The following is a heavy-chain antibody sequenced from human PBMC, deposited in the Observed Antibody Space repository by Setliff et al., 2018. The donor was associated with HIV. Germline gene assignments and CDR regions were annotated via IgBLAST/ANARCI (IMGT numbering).Heavy chain of an antibody. J-gene: IGHJ3*02. Sequence: ASVKVSCKTSGYPFSDYGMSWVRQAPGQGLTWMAWISPSNGNTEYAEEFQGRVLVTTDTTTRKAYMELRNLRQDDTALYYCAVDDRNWNPHGGFDIWGKGTLVTVSS. CDR3: AVDDRNWNPHGGFDI. CDR1: GYPFSDYG. V-gene: IGHV1-18*01. CDR2: ISPSNGNT. D-gene: IGHD1-1*01.